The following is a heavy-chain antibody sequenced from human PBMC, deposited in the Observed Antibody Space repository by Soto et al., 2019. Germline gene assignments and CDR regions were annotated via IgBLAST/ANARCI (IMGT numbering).Heavy chain of an antibody. CDR3: ARGLGYCTNGVCYGSWFDP. CDR1: GGSISSGGYY. J-gene: IGHJ5*02. V-gene: IGHV4-31*03. CDR2: IYYSGST. D-gene: IGHD2-8*01. Sequence: SETLSLTCTVSGGSISSGGYYWSWIRQHPGKGLEWIGYIYYSGSTYYNPSLKSRVTISVDTSKNQFSLKLSSVTAADTAVYYCARGLGYCTNGVCYGSWFDPWGQGTLVTVSS.